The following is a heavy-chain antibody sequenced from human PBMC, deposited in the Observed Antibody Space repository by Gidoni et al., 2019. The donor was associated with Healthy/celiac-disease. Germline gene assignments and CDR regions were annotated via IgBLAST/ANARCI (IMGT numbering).Heavy chain of an antibody. V-gene: IGHV1-24*01. Sequence: QVQLVQSGAEVQKPGASVKVSCQVSGYTITELSMHWVRQAPGKGLEGMGGFDPEEVETIYAQKFQGRVTMTEDTSTDTAYMELSSLRSEDTAVYYCATDSTGTTYGMDVWGQGTTVTVSS. CDR1: GYTITELS. J-gene: IGHJ6*02. CDR2: FDPEEVET. CDR3: ATDSTGTTYGMDV. D-gene: IGHD1-7*01.